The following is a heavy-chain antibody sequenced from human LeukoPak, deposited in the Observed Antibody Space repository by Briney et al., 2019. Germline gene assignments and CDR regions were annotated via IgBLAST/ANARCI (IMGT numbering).Heavy chain of an antibody. CDR3: ARGGYYGSGNDFRFDP. J-gene: IGHJ5*02. Sequence: PSETLSLTCTVSGGSISSTSYYWGWIRQPPGKGLEWIGSIYYSGRTYYNPSLKSRVTISVDTSKNQFSLKLSSVTAADTAVYYCARGGYYGSGNDFRFDPWGQGTLVTVSS. V-gene: IGHV4-39*07. CDR2: IYYSGRT. CDR1: GGSISSTSYY. D-gene: IGHD3-10*01.